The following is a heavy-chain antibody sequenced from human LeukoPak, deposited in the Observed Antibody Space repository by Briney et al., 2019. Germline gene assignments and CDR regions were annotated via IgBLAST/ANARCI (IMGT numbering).Heavy chain of an antibody. CDR1: GVTFSSYS. CDR3: VRDVDSSSWSMYYYGMDV. J-gene: IGHJ6*02. CDR2: ISSSSSYI. V-gene: IGHV3-21*01. Sequence: GGSLRLSCAASGVTFSSYSMNWVRQAPGKGLEWVSSISSSSSYIYYADSVRGRFTISRDNAKNSMYLQMNSLRAEDTAVYYCVRDVDSSSWSMYYYGMDVWGQGTTVTVSS. D-gene: IGHD6-13*01.